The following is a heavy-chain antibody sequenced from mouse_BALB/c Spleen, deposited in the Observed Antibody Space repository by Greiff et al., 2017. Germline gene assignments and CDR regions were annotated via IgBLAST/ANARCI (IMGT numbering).Heavy chain of an antibody. CDR2: ILPGSGST. CDR1: GYTFSSYW. V-gene: IGHV1-9*01. J-gene: IGHJ4*01. Sequence: VQLVESGAELMKPGASVKISCKATGYTFSSYWIEWVKQRPGHGLEWIGEILPGSGSTNYNEKFKGKATFTADTSSNTAYMQLSSLTSEDSAVYYCARGDYGNNYYAMDYWGQGTSVTVSS. D-gene: IGHD2-1*01. CDR3: ARGDYGNNYYAMDY.